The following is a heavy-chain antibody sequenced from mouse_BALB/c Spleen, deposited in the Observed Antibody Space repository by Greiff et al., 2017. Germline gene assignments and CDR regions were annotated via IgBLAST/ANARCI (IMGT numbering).Heavy chain of an antibody. J-gene: IGHJ2*01. Sequence: EVQLVESGGGLVQPGGSRKLSCAASGFTFSSFGMHWVRQAPEKGLEWVAYISSGSSTIYYADTVKGRFTISRDNPKNTLFLQMTSLRSEDTAMYYCARPMITNYFDYWGQGTTLTVSS. V-gene: IGHV5-17*02. CDR1: GFTFSSFG. D-gene: IGHD2-4*01. CDR2: ISSGSSTI. CDR3: ARPMITNYFDY.